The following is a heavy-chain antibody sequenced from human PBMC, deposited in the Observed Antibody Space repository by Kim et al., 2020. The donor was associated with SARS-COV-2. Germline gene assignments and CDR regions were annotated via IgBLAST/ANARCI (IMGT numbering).Heavy chain of an antibody. J-gene: IGHJ5*02. CDR3: ARLVGDSNNNDWFDP. Sequence: GESLKISCKGSGYSFTIYWISWVRQMPGKGLEWMGRVDPTDSYTNYSPSFQGHVTISVDKSISTAYLQWSSLKASDSAIYYCARLVGDSNNNDWFDPWGQGTRVTVSS. CDR1: GYSFTIYW. V-gene: IGHV5-10-1*01. CDR2: VDPTDSYT. D-gene: IGHD2-8*02.